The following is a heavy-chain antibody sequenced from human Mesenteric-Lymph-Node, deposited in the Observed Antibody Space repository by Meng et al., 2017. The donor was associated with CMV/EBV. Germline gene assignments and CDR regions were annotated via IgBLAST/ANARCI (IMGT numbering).Heavy chain of an antibody. J-gene: IGHJ4*02. Sequence: QVQLVQSGAEVKKPGASVRVSCKASGYTFIDYYINWVRQAPGQGLEWMGRINPKTGGRSYAQNFQGRVTMTRDTSINTAYMEVNRLNSDDTAMYYCARDRDTDWYSPFDYWGPGTVVTVSS. D-gene: IGHD3-9*01. CDR2: INPKTGGR. CDR1: GYTFIDYY. V-gene: IGHV1-2*06. CDR3: ARDRDTDWYSPFDY.